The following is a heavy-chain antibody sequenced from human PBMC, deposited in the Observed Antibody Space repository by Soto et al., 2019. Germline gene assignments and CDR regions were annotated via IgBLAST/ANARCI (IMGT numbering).Heavy chain of an antibody. J-gene: IGHJ3*02. Sequence: QVQLVQSGAQVKKPGASVKVSCKASGYTFDNYALHWVRQAPGRRLEWMGWIHAGNGYTKYSQSFQGRVTMTSDTSASALHIDLSSLRSEDTAVYYCTRVQYSGYDFKLAFDIWGKGTMVSVPS. V-gene: IGHV1-3*01. CDR1: GYTFDNYA. CDR3: TRVQYSGYDFKLAFDI. D-gene: IGHD5-12*01. CDR2: IHAGNGYT.